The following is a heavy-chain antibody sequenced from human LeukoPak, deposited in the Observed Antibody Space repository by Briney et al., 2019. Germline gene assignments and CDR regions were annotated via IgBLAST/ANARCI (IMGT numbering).Heavy chain of an antibody. V-gene: IGHV4-38-2*02. CDR2: IYHSGST. CDR3: ARDPHCSGTSCYPFDY. D-gene: IGHD2-2*01. CDR1: GYSISSGYY. J-gene: IGHJ4*02. Sequence: SETLSLTCAVSGYSISSGYYWGWIRQPPGKGLEWIGSIYHSGSTYYNPSLKSRVTISVDTSRNQFSLKLSSVTAADTAVYYCARDPHCSGTSCYPFDYWGQGTLVTVSS.